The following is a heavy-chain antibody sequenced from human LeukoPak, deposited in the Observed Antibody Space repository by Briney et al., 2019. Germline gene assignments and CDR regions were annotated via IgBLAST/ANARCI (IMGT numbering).Heavy chain of an antibody. CDR3: VRDRGWYHFDL. V-gene: IGHV3-7*01. CDR2: IRGDGTST. Sequence: PGGSLRLSCAASGFTFSSYNINWVRQTPGKGLEWVAHIRGDGTSTKYVDSVKGRFTISRDNTKNSLFLQLNSLRAEDTAIYYCVRDRGWYHFDLWGQGNLVTVSS. D-gene: IGHD3-10*01. J-gene: IGHJ4*02. CDR1: GFTFSSYN.